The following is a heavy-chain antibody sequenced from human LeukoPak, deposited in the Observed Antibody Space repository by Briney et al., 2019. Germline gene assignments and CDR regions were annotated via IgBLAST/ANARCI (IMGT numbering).Heavy chain of an antibody. V-gene: IGHV4-34*01. Sequence: SETLSLTCAVYGGSFSGYYWSWIHQPPGKGLEWIGEINHSGSTNYNPSLKSRLTISVDTSNNQFSLKLNSVTAADTAIYYCARLFGRGYHSSGPQSYWSQGTLVTVSS. J-gene: IGHJ4*02. CDR3: ARLFGRGYHSSGPQSY. D-gene: IGHD3-22*01. CDR2: INHSGST. CDR1: GGSFSGYY.